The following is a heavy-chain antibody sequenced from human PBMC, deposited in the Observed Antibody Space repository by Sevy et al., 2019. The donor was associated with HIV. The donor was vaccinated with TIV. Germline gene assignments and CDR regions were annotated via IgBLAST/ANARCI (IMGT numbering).Heavy chain of an antibody. D-gene: IGHD3-10*01. J-gene: IGHJ4*02. CDR3: ARDRGVRYFDY. CDR1: GFTFSRYG. Sequence: GGSLRLSCAASGFTFSRYGMQWVRQGPGKGLEWVAVIWYDGSNKYYADSVQGRFSISRDQSKNTLYLQMNSLRAEDTAVYYCARDRGVRYFDYWGQGTLVTVSS. CDR2: IWYDGSNK. V-gene: IGHV3-33*01.